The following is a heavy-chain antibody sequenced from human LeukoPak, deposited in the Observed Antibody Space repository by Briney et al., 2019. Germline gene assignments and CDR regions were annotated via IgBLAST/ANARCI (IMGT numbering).Heavy chain of an antibody. Sequence: GGSLKISCKGSGYSFTSYWIGWVRQMPGKGLEWMGIIYPHDSDTRYSPSFEGQVTISVDKSITTAYLQWSSLKASDTAVYFCAAAYSSSWFFYYWGQGTLVTVSS. V-gene: IGHV5-51*01. CDR1: GYSFTSYW. CDR2: IYPHDSDT. D-gene: IGHD6-13*01. CDR3: AAAYSSSWFFYY. J-gene: IGHJ4*02.